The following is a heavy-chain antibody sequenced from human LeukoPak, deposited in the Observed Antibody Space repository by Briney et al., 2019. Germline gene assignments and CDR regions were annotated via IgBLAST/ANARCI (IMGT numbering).Heavy chain of an antibody. J-gene: IGHJ4*02. V-gene: IGHV4-38-2*02. CDR1: GYSISSGYY. CDR2: IYHSGST. D-gene: IGHD6-19*01. Sequence: SETLSLTCTVSGYSISSGYYWGWIRQPPGKGLEWIGSIYHSGSTYYNPSLKSRVTISVDTSKNQFSLKLSSVTAADTAVYYCARDSVVAVGSFDYWGQGTLVTVSS. CDR3: ARDSVVAVGSFDY.